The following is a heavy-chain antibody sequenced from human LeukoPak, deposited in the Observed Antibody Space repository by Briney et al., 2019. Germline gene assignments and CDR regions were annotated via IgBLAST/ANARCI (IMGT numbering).Heavy chain of an antibody. CDR3: ARDTDAGGYCSGGSCYSESPGVRFPIDY. V-gene: IGHV3-30*03. CDR1: GFTFSSYG. J-gene: IGHJ4*02. D-gene: IGHD2-15*01. CDR2: ISYDGSNK. Sequence: GRSLRLSCAASGFTFSSYGMHWVRQAPGKGLEWVAVISYDGSNKYYADSVKGRFTISRDNSKNTLYLQMNSLRAEDTAVYYCARDTDAGGYCSGGSCYSESPGVRFPIDYWGQGTLVTVSS.